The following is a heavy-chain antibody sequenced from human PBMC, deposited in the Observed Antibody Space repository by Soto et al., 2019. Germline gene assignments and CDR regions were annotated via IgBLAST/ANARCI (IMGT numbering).Heavy chain of an antibody. J-gene: IGHJ6*02. Sequence: EVQLLESGGGLVQPGGSLRLSCAASGFSFSSYAMSWVRQAPGKGLEWVSGISGGGGSTDYADSVKGRFTISRDNSKNTLHLQMNSLRPEDTAVYYCAKAGYCTRGNCYDYYRYGMDVWGQGTAVTVSS. V-gene: IGHV3-23*01. D-gene: IGHD3-10*01. CDR3: AKAGYCTRGNCYDYYRYGMDV. CDR1: GFSFSSYA. CDR2: ISGGGGST.